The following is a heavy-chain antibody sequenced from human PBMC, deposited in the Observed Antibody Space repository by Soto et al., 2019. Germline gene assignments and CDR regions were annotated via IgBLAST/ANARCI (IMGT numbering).Heavy chain of an antibody. V-gene: IGHV3-53*01. CDR1: GFTVSRNH. D-gene: IGHD3-10*01. CDR2: IYSGGHT. CDR3: ARVRAISADGSGSPYDAFDL. J-gene: IGHJ3*01. Sequence: EVQLVESGGGLIQPGGSLRLSCAVSGFTVSRNHMNWVRQAPGKGLEWVSIIYSGGHTYYADSVEGRFTISKDNSKNTVYLQMNSLRAEDTAVYYCARVRAISADGSGSPYDAFDLWGQGTMVAVSS.